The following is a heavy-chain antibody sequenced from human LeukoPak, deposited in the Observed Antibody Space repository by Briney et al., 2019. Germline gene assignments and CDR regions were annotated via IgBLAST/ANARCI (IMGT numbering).Heavy chain of an antibody. V-gene: IGHV4-61*02. CDR2: ISTGGSI. CDR3: ARGGRFLEWLLILDY. D-gene: IGHD3-3*01. CDR1: DASFTTGVYY. J-gene: IGHJ4*02. Sequence: PSETLSLTCSISDASFTTGVYYWSWIRQPAGKGLEWVGRISTGGSINYNPSLEGRLTISVDTSKNQFSLKLSSVTAADTAVYYCARGGRFLEWLLILDYWGQGTLVTVSS.